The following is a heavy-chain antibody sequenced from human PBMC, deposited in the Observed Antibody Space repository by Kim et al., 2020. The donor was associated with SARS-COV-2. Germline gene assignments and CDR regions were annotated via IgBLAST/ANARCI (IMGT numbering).Heavy chain of an antibody. V-gene: IGHV3-21*01. J-gene: IGHJ4*02. Sequence: GSLRLSCAASGFTFSSYSMNWVRQAPGKGLEWVSSISSSSSYIYYADSVKGRFTISRDNAKNSLYLQMNSLRAEDTAVYYCAREPAIAVAPDYWGQGTLVTVSS. CDR1: GFTFSSYS. CDR3: AREPAIAVAPDY. CDR2: ISSSSSYI. D-gene: IGHD6-19*01.